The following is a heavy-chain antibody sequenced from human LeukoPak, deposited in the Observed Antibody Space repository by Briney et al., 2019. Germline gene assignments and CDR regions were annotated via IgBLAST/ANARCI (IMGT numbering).Heavy chain of an antibody. CDR3: ARVVAIDYDSSGYTLDY. CDR2: INWNGGRT. D-gene: IGHD3-22*01. J-gene: IGHJ4*02. V-gene: IGHV3-20*04. CDR1: GFTFDDYG. Sequence: PGGSLRLSCAASGFTFDDYGMSWVRQAPGKGLEWVSGINWNGGRTGYADSVKGGFTISRDNAKNSLYLQMNSLRAEDTALYYCARVVAIDYDSSGYTLDYWGQGTLVTVSS.